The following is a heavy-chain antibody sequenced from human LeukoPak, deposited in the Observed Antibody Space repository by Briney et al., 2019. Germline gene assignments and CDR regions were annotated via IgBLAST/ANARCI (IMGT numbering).Heavy chain of an antibody. CDR2: IYPGDSDT. Sequence: GESLKISCEGSGYTFSTYWIGWVRQMPGKGLEWMGIIYPGDSDTRYSPSFQGQVTISADKSISTAYLQWSSLKASDTAMYYCARRPTMVRGVYFDYWGQGTLVTVSS. D-gene: IGHD3-10*01. CDR3: ARRPTMVRGVYFDY. CDR1: GYTFSTYW. J-gene: IGHJ4*02. V-gene: IGHV5-51*01.